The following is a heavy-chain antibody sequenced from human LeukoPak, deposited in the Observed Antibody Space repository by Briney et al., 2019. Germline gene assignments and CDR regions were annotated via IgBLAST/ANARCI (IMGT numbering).Heavy chain of an antibody. V-gene: IGHV4-59*01. J-gene: IGHJ5*02. CDR3: AREGTAGTNLNWFDP. Sequence: KASETLSLTCTVSGGSISSYYWSWIRQPPGKGLEWFGYISYSGSTNFNPSLKSRVTISVDTSKNQSSLKLSSVTAADTAVYYCAREGTAGTNLNWFDPWGQGTLVTVSS. CDR1: GGSISSYY. CDR2: ISYSGST. D-gene: IGHD1-1*01.